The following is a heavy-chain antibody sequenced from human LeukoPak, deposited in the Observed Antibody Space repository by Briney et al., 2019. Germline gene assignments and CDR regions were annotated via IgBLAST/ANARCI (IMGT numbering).Heavy chain of an antibody. V-gene: IGHV3-7*03. CDR1: GFRFNNYY. J-gene: IGHJ3*02. Sequence: AGGSLRLSCAASGFRFNNYYMSWVRQAPGKGLEWVANINQGGRDKYYVDSVKGRFTISRDNAKNSLYLQMNSLRAEDTAVYYCAREDRIMITFGGVIVDDAFDIWGQGTMVTVSS. D-gene: IGHD3-16*02. CDR3: AREDRIMITFGGVIVDDAFDI. CDR2: INQGGRDK.